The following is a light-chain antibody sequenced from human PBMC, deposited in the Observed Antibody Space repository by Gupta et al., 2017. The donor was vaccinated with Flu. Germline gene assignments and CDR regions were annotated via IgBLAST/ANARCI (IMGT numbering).Light chain of an antibody. CDR3: MQATHWTYT. J-gene: IGKJ2*01. Sequence: EVLITQTLLAPPVTLGQPASISCGSSQGLVYTDGNTFLNWFQQRPGQSPRRLIHRVSNRASGIPDRSSGSGSGTNFTLKISRVEAEDVGIYYWMQATHWTYTFGQGTKLERK. V-gene: IGKV2-30*01. CDR2: RVS. CDR1: QGLVYTDGNTF.